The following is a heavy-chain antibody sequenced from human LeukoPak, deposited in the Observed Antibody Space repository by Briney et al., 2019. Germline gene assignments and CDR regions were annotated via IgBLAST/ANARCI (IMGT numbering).Heavy chain of an antibody. CDR3: EKESVVRYFDWSYSGEFDY. Sequence: GGSLRLSCAASGFTFSSYAMSWVRQAPGKGLEWVSAISGSGGSTYYADSVKGRFTISRDNSKNTLYLQMNSLRAEDTAVYYCEKESVVRYFDWSYSGEFDYWGQGTLVTVSS. J-gene: IGHJ4*02. CDR1: GFTFSSYA. CDR2: ISGSGGST. V-gene: IGHV3-23*01. D-gene: IGHD3-9*01.